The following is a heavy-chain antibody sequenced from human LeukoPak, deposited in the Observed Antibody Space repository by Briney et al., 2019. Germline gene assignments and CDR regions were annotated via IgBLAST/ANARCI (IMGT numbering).Heavy chain of an antibody. Sequence: TSETLSLTCTVSGGSISSYYWSWIRQPAGKGLEWIGRIYTSGSTNYNPSLKSRVTMSVDTSKNQFSQKLSSVTAADTAVYYCARGESGLVVPAAAFDIWGQGTMVTVSS. CDR1: GGSISSYY. CDR3: ARGESGLVVPAAAFDI. CDR2: IYTSGST. D-gene: IGHD2-2*01. J-gene: IGHJ3*02. V-gene: IGHV4-4*07.